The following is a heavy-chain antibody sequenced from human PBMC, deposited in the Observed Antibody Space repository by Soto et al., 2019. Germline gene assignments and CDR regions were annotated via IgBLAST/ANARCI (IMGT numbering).Heavy chain of an antibody. J-gene: IGHJ4*02. Sequence: QVQLVQSGAEVKKPGASVKVSCKASGYTFTSYDINWVRQAPGQGLEWMGWMNPNSGNTGYAQKFQGRVTMPRNTYISTAYMELSSLRSEDTAVYYCARGDYYGSGSYYKGGAPRNYWGQGTLVTVSS. CDR3: ARGDYYGSGSYYKGGAPRNY. V-gene: IGHV1-8*01. D-gene: IGHD3-10*01. CDR2: MNPNSGNT. CDR1: GYTFTSYD.